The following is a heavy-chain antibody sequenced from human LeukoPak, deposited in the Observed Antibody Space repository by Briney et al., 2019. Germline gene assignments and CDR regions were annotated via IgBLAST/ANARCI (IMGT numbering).Heavy chain of an antibody. CDR2: ISWNSGSI. Sequence: PGGSLRLPCAASGFTFDDYAMHWVRQAPGKGLEWVSGISWNSGSIGYADSVKGRFTISRDNAKNTLYLQMHSLRAEDTAVYYCAKDPAIAVAGTEKIFDYWGQGTLVTVSS. D-gene: IGHD6-19*01. CDR3: AKDPAIAVAGTEKIFDY. CDR1: GFTFDDYA. J-gene: IGHJ4*02. V-gene: IGHV3-9*01.